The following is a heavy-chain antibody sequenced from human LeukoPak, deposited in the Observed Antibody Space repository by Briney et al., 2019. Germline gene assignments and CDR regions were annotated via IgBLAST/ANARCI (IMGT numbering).Heavy chain of an antibody. D-gene: IGHD2-21*01. CDR1: GFTVSINS. V-gene: IGHV3-21*01. J-gene: IGHJ3*02. CDR2: ISSSSSYI. CDR3: AREIPRSGI. Sequence: GGSLRLSCTVSGFTVSINSMSWVRQAPGKGLEWVSSISSSSSYIYYADSVKGRFTISRDNAKNSLYLQMNSLRAEDTAVYYCAREIPRSGIWGQGTMVTVSS.